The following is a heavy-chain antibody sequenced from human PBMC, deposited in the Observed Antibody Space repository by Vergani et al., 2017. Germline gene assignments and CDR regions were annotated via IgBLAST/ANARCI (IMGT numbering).Heavy chain of an antibody. CDR3: ARCYGALYYMDV. D-gene: IGHD1-26*01. V-gene: IGHV4-34*01. CDR1: GGSFSGYY. CDR2: INHSGST. J-gene: IGHJ6*03. Sequence: QVQLQQWGAGLLKPSETLSLTCAVYGGSFSGYYWSWIRQPPGKGLEWIGEINHSGSTNYNPSLKSRVTISVDTSKNQFSLKLSSVTAADTAVYYCARCYGALYYMDVWGKGTTVTVSS.